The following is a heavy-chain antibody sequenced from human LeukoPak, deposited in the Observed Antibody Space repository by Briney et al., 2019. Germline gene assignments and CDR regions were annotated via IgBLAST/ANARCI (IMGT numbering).Heavy chain of an antibody. D-gene: IGHD3-3*01. CDR1: GYTFTSYD. Sequence: ASVKVSCKASGYTFTSYDINWVRQATGQGPEWMGWMNPNSGNTGYAQKFQGRVTMTRNTSISTAYMELSSLRSDDTAVYYCAIRRSHDFWSGLDDYWGQGTLVTVSS. V-gene: IGHV1-8*01. CDR3: AIRRSHDFWSGLDDY. J-gene: IGHJ4*02. CDR2: MNPNSGNT.